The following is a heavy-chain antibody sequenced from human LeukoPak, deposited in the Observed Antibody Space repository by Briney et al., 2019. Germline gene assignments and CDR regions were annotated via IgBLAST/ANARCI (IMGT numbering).Heavy chain of an antibody. Sequence: ASVKVSCKASGYTFTSYYMHWVRQAPGQGLEWMGIINPSGGSTSYAQKFQGRVTMTRDMSTSTVYMELSSLRSEDTAVYYCARDGSLLWFGELFPRWFDPWGQGTLVTVSS. CDR3: ARDGSLLWFGELFPRWFDP. J-gene: IGHJ5*02. D-gene: IGHD3-10*01. CDR2: INPSGGST. CDR1: GYTFTSYY. V-gene: IGHV1-46*01.